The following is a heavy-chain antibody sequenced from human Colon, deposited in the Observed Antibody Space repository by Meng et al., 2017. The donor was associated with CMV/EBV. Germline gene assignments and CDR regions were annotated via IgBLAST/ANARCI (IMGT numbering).Heavy chain of an antibody. CDR1: GFTFSSHH. Sequence: GESLKISCAASGFTFSSHHMNWVRQAPGKGLEWISFILSSGTAIYYADSLKGRFTISRDNARNSLYLQMNSLRAEDTAVYYCARIHYDSWSGYYRDYWGQGALVTVSS. J-gene: IGHJ4*02. CDR2: ILSSGTAI. D-gene: IGHD3-3*01. V-gene: IGHV3-48*03. CDR3: ARIHYDSWSGYYRDY.